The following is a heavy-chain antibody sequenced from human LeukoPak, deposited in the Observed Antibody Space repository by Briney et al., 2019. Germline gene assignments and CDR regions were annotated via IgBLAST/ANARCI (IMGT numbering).Heavy chain of an antibody. CDR2: ISYDGSNK. V-gene: IGHV3-30*04. CDR1: GFTFSSYA. D-gene: IGHD3-22*01. J-gene: IGHJ6*03. CDR3: AEESITMMTYYYSSYMDV. Sequence: GGSLRLSCAASGFTFSSYAMHWVRQAPGKGLEWVAVISYDGSNKYYADSVKGRFTISRDNSKNTLYLQMNSLRAEDTAVYYCAEESITMMTYYYSSYMDVWGKGTTVTISS.